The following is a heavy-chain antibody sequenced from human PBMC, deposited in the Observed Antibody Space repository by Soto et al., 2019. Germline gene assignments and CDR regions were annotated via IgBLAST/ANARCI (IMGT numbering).Heavy chain of an antibody. D-gene: IGHD3-3*01. V-gene: IGHV4-59*01. CDR1: GGSISSYY. J-gene: IGHJ6*02. CDR3: KSANRVTPYYEVWRGYYSDPV. Sequence: PSETLSLTCTVSGGSISSYYWSWIRQPPGKGLEWIGYIYYSGSTNYNPSLKSRVTISVDTSKNQFSLKLSSVTAADTAVYYCKSANRVTPYYEVWRGYYSDPVWGQRTTVTVSS. CDR2: IYYSGST.